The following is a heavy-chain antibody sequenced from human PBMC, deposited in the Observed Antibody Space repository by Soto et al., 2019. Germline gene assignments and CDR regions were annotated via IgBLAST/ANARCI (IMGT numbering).Heavy chain of an antibody. CDR1: GFAFGSYA. V-gene: IGHV3-23*01. CDR2: ISAGGAGT. CDR3: AKSMGSSWQGFDS. D-gene: IGHD6-13*01. J-gene: IGHJ4*02. Sequence: EVQLLESGGDLIQPGGSLRFSCAASGFAFGSYAMAWVRQAPGKGLEWVSGISAGGAGTYYADSVKGRFTISRDNSKNTLFLQMNSLRAEDTAVYYCAKSMGSSWQGFDSWGQGTLVTVSS.